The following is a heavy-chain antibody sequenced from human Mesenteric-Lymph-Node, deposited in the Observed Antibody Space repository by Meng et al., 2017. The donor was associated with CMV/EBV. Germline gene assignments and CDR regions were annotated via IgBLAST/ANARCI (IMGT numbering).Heavy chain of an antibody. V-gene: IGHV3-21*01. Sequence: GGSLRLSCTASGFIVTSNYMNWVRQAPGKGLEWVSSISSSSSYIYYADSVKGRFTISRDNAKNSLYLQMNSLRAEDTAVYYCARARGDFWSGYPWWFDPWGQGTLVTVSS. J-gene: IGHJ5*02. CDR3: ARARGDFWSGYPWWFDP. CDR1: GFIVTSNY. D-gene: IGHD3-3*01. CDR2: ISSSSSYI.